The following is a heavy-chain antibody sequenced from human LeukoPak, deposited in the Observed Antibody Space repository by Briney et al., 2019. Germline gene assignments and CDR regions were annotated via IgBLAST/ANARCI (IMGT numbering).Heavy chain of an antibody. Sequence: PGGSLRLSCAAFGFTFSSYAMHWVRQAPGKGLEWVAVISYDGSNKYYADSVKGRFTISRDNAKNSLYLQMNSLRAEDTAVYYCARYSYGSFSDYWGQGTLVTVSS. CDR2: ISYDGSNK. CDR3: ARYSYGSFSDY. D-gene: IGHD5-18*01. CDR1: GFTFSSYA. J-gene: IGHJ4*02. V-gene: IGHV3-30-3*01.